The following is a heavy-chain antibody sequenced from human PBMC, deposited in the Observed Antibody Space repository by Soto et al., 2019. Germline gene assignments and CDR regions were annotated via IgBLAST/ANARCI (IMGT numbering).Heavy chain of an antibody. D-gene: IGHD2-2*01. CDR3: AADRYCSSNTCPGAFDI. J-gene: IGHJ3*02. Sequence: EVQLVESGGDSVKPGGSLRLSCAASGFSFTYVWMTWVRQAPGKGLEWVGRIKRKSDGETIDYAAPVKGRFTISRDDSKNTLYLVMNSLKTDDTAVYYCAADRYCSSNTCPGAFDIWGQGTMVRVSA. CDR1: GFSFTYVW. CDR2: IKRKSDGETI. V-gene: IGHV3-15*01.